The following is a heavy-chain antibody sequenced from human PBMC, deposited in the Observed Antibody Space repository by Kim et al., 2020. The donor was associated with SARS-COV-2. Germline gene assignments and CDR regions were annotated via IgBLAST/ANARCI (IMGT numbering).Heavy chain of an antibody. CDR3: ARDLRITMIVVVPGY. D-gene: IGHD3-22*01. J-gene: IGHJ4*02. Sequence: EDPVKGRFTISRDNSKNTLDLQMNSLRAEDTAVYYCARDLRITMIVVVPGYWGQGTLVTVSS. V-gene: IGHV3-30*01.